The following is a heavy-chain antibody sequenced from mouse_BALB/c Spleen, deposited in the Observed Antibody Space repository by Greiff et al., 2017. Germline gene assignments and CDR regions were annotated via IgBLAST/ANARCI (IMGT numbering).Heavy chain of an antibody. CDR1: GFSLTSYG. V-gene: IGHV2-2*02. Sequence: QVQLKESGPGLVQPSQSLSITCTVSGFSLTSYGVHWVRQSPGKGLEWLGVIWSGGSTDYNAAFISRLSISKDNSKSQVFFKMNSLQANDTAIYYCARNTPGSSYWFAYWGQGTLVTVSA. CDR3: ARNTPGSSYWFAY. CDR2: IWSGGST. D-gene: IGHD1-1*01. J-gene: IGHJ3*01.